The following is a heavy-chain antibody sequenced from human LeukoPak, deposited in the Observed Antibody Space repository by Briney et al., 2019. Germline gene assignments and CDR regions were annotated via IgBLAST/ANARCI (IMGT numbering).Heavy chain of an antibody. D-gene: IGHD6-19*01. V-gene: IGHV1-8*01. Sequence: ASVKVSCKASGYTFTSYDINWVRQATGQGLEWMGWMNPNSGNTGYAQKFQGRVTMTRNTSISTAHMELSSLRSEDTAVYYCARVPGYSSGWFPRAEYFQHWGQGTLVTVSS. J-gene: IGHJ1*01. CDR3: ARVPGYSSGWFPRAEYFQH. CDR1: GYTFTSYD. CDR2: MNPNSGNT.